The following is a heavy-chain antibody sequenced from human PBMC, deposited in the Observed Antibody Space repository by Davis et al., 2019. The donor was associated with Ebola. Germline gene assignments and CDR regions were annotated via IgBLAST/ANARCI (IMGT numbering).Heavy chain of an antibody. Sequence: GESLKISCAASGLTFSSYWMSWVRQAPGKGLEWVASIKQDGSEKYYVDSVKGRFTISRDNAKNSLYLQMNSLRAEDTAVYYCATRVLGYCSAWGQGTLVTVSS. J-gene: IGHJ5*02. D-gene: IGHD2-15*01. V-gene: IGHV3-7*01. CDR3: ATRVLGYCSA. CDR1: GLTFSSYW. CDR2: IKQDGSEK.